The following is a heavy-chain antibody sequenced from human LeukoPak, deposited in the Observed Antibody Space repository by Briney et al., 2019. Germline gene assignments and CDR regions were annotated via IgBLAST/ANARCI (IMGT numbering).Heavy chain of an antibody. V-gene: IGHV1-2*02. J-gene: IGHJ4*02. Sequence: ASVKVSCKASGYTFTGYYMHWVRQAPGQGLEWMGWINPNSGGTNYAQKFQGRVTMTRDTSISTAYMELSRLRSDVTAVYYCARDRAILWFGELSLYDYWGQGTLVTVSS. D-gene: IGHD3-10*01. CDR3: ARDRAILWFGELSLYDY. CDR1: GYTFTGYY. CDR2: INPNSGGT.